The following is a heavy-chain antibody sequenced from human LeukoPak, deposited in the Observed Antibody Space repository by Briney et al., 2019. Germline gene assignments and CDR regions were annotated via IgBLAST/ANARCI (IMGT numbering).Heavy chain of an antibody. CDR1: GGSISNSSYY. CDR3: ARAVGATGKYLDY. Sequence: KASETLSLTCTVSGGSISNSSYYWGWIREPPGKGLEWFGSIYYSGSTHYNPSLKSRVTISVDKSKNQFSLKLSSVTAADTAVYYCARAVGATGKYLDYWGQGTLVTVSS. V-gene: IGHV4-39*07. D-gene: IGHD1-26*01. J-gene: IGHJ4*02. CDR2: IYYSGST.